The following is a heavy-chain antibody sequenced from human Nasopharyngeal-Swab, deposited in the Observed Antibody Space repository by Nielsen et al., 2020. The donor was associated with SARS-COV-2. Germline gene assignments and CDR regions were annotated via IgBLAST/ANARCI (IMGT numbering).Heavy chain of an antibody. J-gene: IGHJ4*02. CDR3: ARHVRQGLVLTDY. D-gene: IGHD3/OR15-3a*01. V-gene: IGHV4-39*01. Sequence: SETLSLTCAVYGGSFSGYYWGWIRQPPGMGLEWIGSIFYSGNTYYTPSLKSRVTISVDASKNQFSLKLTSVTAADTAVYYCARHVRQGLVLTDYWGQGTLVTVSS. CDR2: IFYSGNT. CDR1: GGSFSGYY.